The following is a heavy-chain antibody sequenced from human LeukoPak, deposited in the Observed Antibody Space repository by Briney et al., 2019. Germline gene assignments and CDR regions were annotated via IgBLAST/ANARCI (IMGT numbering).Heavy chain of an antibody. J-gene: IGHJ2*01. CDR1: GFTFNNHA. Sequence: GGSLRLSCEASGFTFNNHAMTWVRQGPGKGLEWASTISGRGDSTFYADSVKGRFTISRDNAKKSLYLQMNSLRVEDTAVYYCARVQIDMIQYFDLWGRGTLVTVSS. CDR2: ISGRGDST. CDR3: ARVQIDMIQYFDL. D-gene: IGHD3-16*01. V-gene: IGHV3-23*01.